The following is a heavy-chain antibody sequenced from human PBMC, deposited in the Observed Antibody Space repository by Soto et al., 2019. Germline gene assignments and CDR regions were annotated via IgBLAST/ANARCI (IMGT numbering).Heavy chain of an antibody. J-gene: IGHJ6*02. CDR1: GCSLGSYC. Sequence: QVACNASGCSLGSYCTYWVGQAAGRGLEWVGLMGPNNGDTDYEQRLRGRVTMTSDTSINTAYMELRRLRSDDTAIYFCALVRDATSPFYSPHGMDVWGQGTTVTVSS. CDR3: ALVRDATSPFYSPHGMDV. D-gene: IGHD2-15*01. CDR2: MGPNNGDT. V-gene: IGHV1-2*02.